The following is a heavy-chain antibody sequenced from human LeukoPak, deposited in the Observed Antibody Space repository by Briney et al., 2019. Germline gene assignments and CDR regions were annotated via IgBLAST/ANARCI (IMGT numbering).Heavy chain of an antibody. CDR3: ARERGYSNYVIDY. CDR2: IIAILGIA. V-gene: IGHV1-69*04. J-gene: IGHJ4*02. D-gene: IGHD4-11*01. Sequence: GASVKVSCKASGGTFSSYTISWVRQAPGQGLEWMGRIIAILGIANYAQKFQGRVTITADKSTSTAYMELSSLRSEDTAVYYCARERGYSNYVIDYWGQGTLVTVSS. CDR1: GGTFSSYT.